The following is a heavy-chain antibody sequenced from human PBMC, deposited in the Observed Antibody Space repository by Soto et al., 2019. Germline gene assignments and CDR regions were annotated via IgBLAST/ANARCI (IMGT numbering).Heavy chain of an antibody. J-gene: IGHJ6*02. CDR1: GFTFSSYA. CDR2: FSSSGGST. D-gene: IGHD3-16*02. CDR3: AKDFHVITFGRVIVIPAQDV. V-gene: IGHV3-23*01. Sequence: PGGSLRLSCAASGFTFSSYAMCWVRQAPGKGLEWVSGFSSSGGSTYYADSVKGRFTTSRDNSKNMLYLQMNSLRAEDTAVYYCAKDFHVITFGRVIVIPAQDVWRQGTTVTVPS.